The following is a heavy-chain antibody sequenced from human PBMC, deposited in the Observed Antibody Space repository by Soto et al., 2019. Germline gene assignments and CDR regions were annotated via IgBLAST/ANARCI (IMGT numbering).Heavy chain of an antibody. V-gene: IGHV4-39*07. Sequence: PSETLSLTCPVSGFSISSTIYYWGWIRQPPGKGLEWIGNIFHSGSTYYNPSLSGRVTISLDTSKNQFSLKLTSVTAADTAVFYCARGLEWSGNDYWGQGTLVTVSS. J-gene: IGHJ4*02. CDR3: ARGLEWSGNDY. CDR1: GFSISSTIYY. CDR2: IFHSGST. D-gene: IGHD3-3*01.